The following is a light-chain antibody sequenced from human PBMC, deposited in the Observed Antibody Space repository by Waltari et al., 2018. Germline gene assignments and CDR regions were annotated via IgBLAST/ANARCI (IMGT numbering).Light chain of an antibody. CDR2: LGS. CDR1: QSLLHSNGYNY. V-gene: IGKV2-28*01. Sequence: DIVMTQSPLSLPVTPGEPAHSPCRFSQSLLHSNGYNYLDWYLQKPGQSPQLLIYLGSNRASGVPDRFSGSGSGTDFTLKISRVEAEDVGVYYCMQALQTPITFGPGTKVDIK. J-gene: IGKJ3*01. CDR3: MQALQTPIT.